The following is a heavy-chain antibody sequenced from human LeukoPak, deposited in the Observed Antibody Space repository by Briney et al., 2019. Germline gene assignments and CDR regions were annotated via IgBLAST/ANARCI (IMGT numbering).Heavy chain of an antibody. J-gene: IGHJ4*02. D-gene: IGHD2-2*01. CDR2: IKEDGSGK. CDR1: GFIFSRNW. V-gene: IGHV3-7*01. CDR3: VRHDRAEADMST. Sequence: GGSLRLSRVASGFIFSRNWMAWIRQAPGKGLEWVANIKEDGSGKYYVDSVKGRFTISRDNAKNSLYLQMNSLRAEDTALYYCVRHDRAEADMSTWGQGTLVTVSS.